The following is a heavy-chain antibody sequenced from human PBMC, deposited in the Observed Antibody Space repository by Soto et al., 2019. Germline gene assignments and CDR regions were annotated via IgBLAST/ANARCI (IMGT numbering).Heavy chain of an antibody. V-gene: IGHV4-34*01. J-gene: IGHJ6*03. CDR3: ARGPAPYYYYMDV. CDR1: GGSFSGNY. CDR2: VDHSGST. Sequence: QVQLQQWGAGLLKPSETLSLTCAVYGGSFSGNYWSWIRQPPGKGLEWIGDVDHSGSTNYNPSLKRRVTLALDTPKNQFSLKLSSVTAADTAVYYGARGPAPYYYYMDVWGKGTTVTVSS.